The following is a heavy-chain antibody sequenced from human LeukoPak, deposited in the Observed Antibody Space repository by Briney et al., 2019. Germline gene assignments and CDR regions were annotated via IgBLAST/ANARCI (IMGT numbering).Heavy chain of an antibody. J-gene: IGHJ3*02. V-gene: IGHV3-11*01. CDR2: ISSSGSTI. CDR3: ARGHYYDSSGYYSSDAFDI. CDR1: GFTFSDYY. Sequence: GGSLRLSCAASGFTFSDYYMSWIRQAPGKGLEWVSYISSSGSTIYYADSVKGRFTISRDNAKNSLYLQMNSLRAEDTAVYYCARGHYYDSSGYYSSDAFDIWGQGTMVTVSS. D-gene: IGHD3-22*01.